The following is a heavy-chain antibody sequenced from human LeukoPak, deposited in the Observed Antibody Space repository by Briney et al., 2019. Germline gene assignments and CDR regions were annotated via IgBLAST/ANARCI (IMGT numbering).Heavy chain of an antibody. CDR3: AREPPTMVRGVITPGGMDV. CDR1: GYSISSGYY. CDR2: IYHSGST. V-gene: IGHV4-38-2*02. D-gene: IGHD3-10*01. Sequence: SETLSLTCTVSGYSISSGYYWGWIRQPPGKGLEWIGSIYHSGSTYYNPSLKSRVTISVDTSKNQFSLKLSSVTAADTAVYYCAREPPTMVRGVITPGGMDVWGKGTTVTVSS. J-gene: IGHJ6*03.